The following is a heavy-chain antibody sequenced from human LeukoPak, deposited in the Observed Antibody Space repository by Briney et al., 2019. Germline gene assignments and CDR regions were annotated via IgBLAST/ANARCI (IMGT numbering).Heavy chain of an antibody. CDR1: GGSFSGYY. D-gene: IGHD3-10*01. CDR3: ASRRGYYGSGSYFY. CDR2: INHSGST. J-gene: IGHJ4*02. V-gene: IGHV4-34*01. Sequence: SGTLSLTCAVYGGSFSGYYWSWIRQPPGKGLEWIGEINHSGSTNYNPSLKSRVTISVDTSKNQFSLKLSSVTAADTAVYYCASRRGYYGSGSYFYWGQGTLVTVSS.